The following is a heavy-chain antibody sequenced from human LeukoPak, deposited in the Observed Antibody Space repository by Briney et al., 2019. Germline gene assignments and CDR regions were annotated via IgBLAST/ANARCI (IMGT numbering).Heavy chain of an antibody. D-gene: IGHD1-26*01. CDR1: GGSISSYY. J-gene: IGHJ4*02. CDR3: ARASGAYRSFDY. Sequence: PPETLSLTCTVSGGSISSYYWSWIRQPPEKGVECIGYIYYSGTTDYNPSPKSRVTISVDTSNNQFSLKVSSVTAADTAVYYCARASGAYRSFDYWGQGTLVPVSS. V-gene: IGHV4-59*01. CDR2: IYYSGTT.